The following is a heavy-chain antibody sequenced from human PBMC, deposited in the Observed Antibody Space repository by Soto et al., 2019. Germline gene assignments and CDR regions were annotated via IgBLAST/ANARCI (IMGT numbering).Heavy chain of an antibody. V-gene: IGHV4-39*01. CDR1: GGSISGSYYY. CDR3: ARQGVVVVPAAWFDP. Sequence: SETLSLTCAVSGGSISGSYYYWGWLRQSPGKGPEWIGSVFYTGFTSYSPSLESRVSVSVDTSKNQFSLKVSGVPAADTAVYYCARQGVVVVPAAWFDPWGQGTLVTVSS. CDR2: VFYTGFT. J-gene: IGHJ5*02. D-gene: IGHD2-2*01.